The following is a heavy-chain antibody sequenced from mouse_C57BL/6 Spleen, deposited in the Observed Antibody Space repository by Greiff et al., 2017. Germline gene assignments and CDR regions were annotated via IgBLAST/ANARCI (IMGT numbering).Heavy chain of an antibody. Sequence: EVKVVESGGGLVKPGGSLKLSCAASGFTFSSYAMSWVRQTPEKRLEWVATISDGGSYTYYPDNVKGRFTISRDNAKNKLYLQMSHLKSEDTAMYYCARERDYYGSSGAWFAYWGQGTLVTVSA. J-gene: IGHJ3*01. CDR1: GFTFSSYA. CDR3: ARERDYYGSSGAWFAY. CDR2: ISDGGSYT. V-gene: IGHV5-4*01. D-gene: IGHD1-1*01.